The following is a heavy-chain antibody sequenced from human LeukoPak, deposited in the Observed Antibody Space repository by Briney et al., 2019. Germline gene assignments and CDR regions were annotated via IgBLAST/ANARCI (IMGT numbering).Heavy chain of an antibody. CDR1: GGSISSYY. CDR2: IYYSGST. CDR3: ARVGEGDFDY. Sequence: SETLSLTCTVSGGSISSYYWSWIRQPPGKGLELIGYIYYSGSTNYNPSLKSRVTISVDTSKNQFSLKLSSVTAADTAVYYCARVGEGDFDYWGQGTLVTVSS. V-gene: IGHV4-59*01. J-gene: IGHJ4*02.